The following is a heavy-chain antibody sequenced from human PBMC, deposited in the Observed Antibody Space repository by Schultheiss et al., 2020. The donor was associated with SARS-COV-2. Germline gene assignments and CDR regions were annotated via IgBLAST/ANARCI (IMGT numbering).Heavy chain of an antibody. CDR3: ARDRIHWYFDL. Sequence: SETLSLTCAVYGGSFSGYYWSWIRQPPGKELEWIGSIYYSGSTNYNPSLKSRVTISVDTSKSQFSLELRSVTAADTAEYYCARDRIHWYFDLWGRGTLVTVSS. CDR1: GGSFSGYY. V-gene: IGHV4-34*11. CDR2: IYYSGST. J-gene: IGHJ2*01.